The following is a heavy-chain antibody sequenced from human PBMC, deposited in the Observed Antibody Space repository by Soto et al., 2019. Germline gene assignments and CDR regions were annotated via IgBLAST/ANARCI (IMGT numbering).Heavy chain of an antibody. CDR2: ISGSGGST. V-gene: IGHV3-23*01. CDR1: GFTFSSYA. Sequence: GGSLRLSCAASGFTFSSYAMSWVRQAPGKGLEWVSAISGSGGSTYYADSVKGRFTISRDNSKNTLYLQMNSLGAEDTAVYYCAKDLGYGGHCDYWGQGTLVTASS. CDR3: AKDLGYGGHCDY. J-gene: IGHJ4*02. D-gene: IGHD4-17*01.